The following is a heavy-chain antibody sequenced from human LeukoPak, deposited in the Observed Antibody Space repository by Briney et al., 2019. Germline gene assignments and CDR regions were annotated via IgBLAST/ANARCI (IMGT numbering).Heavy chain of an antibody. J-gene: IGHJ4*02. D-gene: IGHD3/OR15-3a*01. CDR3: AKVATWTYFDY. V-gene: IGHV3-23*01. CDR2: ISGSGTGT. CDR1: GFTFGSYA. Sequence: SGGSLRLSCAVPGFTFGSYAMGWVRQAPGKGLEWVSAISGSGTGTYYADSVKGRFTISRDNSKNTLYLHMNSLRAEDTAVYYCAKVATWTYFDYWGQGTLVTVSS.